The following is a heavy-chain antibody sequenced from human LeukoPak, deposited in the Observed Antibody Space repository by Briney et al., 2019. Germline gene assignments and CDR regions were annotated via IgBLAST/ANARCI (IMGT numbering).Heavy chain of an antibody. CDR3: ARPGIAATAYYFDY. D-gene: IGHD6-13*01. J-gene: IGHJ4*02. V-gene: IGHV3-48*03. CDR1: GFTFSSYE. CDR2: ISSSGSTI. Sequence: GGSLRLSCAASGFTFSSYEMNWVRQAPGKGLEWVSYISSSGSTIYYADSVKGRFTISRDNAKNSLYLQMNSLRAEDTAVYYCARPGIAATAYYFDYWGQGTLVTVSS.